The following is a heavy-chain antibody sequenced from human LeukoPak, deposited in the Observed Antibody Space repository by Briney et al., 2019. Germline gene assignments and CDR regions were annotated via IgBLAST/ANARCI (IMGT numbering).Heavy chain of an antibody. D-gene: IGHD3-3*01. J-gene: IGHJ6*02. CDR3: ASLNFWSGFYYYYGMDV. CDR1: GFTFSSYA. Sequence: GGSLRLSCAASGFTFSSYAMHWVRQAPGKGLEWVAVISYDGSNKYYADSVKGRFTISRDNSKNTLYLQMNSLRAEDTAVYYYASLNFWSGFYYYYGMDVWGQGTTVTVSS. CDR2: ISYDGSNK. V-gene: IGHV3-30-3*01.